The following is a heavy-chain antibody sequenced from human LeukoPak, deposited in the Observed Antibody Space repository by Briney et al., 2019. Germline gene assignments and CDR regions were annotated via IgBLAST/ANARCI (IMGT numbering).Heavy chain of an antibody. V-gene: IGHV1-24*01. CDR3: ASNYGDYIFHY. J-gene: IGHJ4*02. D-gene: IGHD4-17*01. CDR1: GYTLTELS. Sequence: ASVKVSCKVSGYTLTELSIHWVRQAPGKGLEWMGGFDPEKGETIYAQKFQGRVTMTEDTSTDTAYMKLSSLRSEDTAVYYCASNYGDYIFHYWGQGTLVTVSS. CDR2: FDPEKGET.